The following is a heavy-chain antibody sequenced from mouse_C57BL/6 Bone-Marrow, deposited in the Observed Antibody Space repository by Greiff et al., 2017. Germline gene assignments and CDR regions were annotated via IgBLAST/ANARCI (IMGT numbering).Heavy chain of an antibody. CDR2: IHPNSGST. V-gene: IGHV1-64*01. Sequence: VQLQQPGAELVKPGASVTLSCKASGYTFTSYWMPWVKQRPGQGLEWIGMIHPNSGSTNYNEKFKSQATLTVDKSSSTAYMQLSSLTSEDSAVYYCARRDYYGSTRAWFAYWGQGTLVTVSA. CDR3: ARRDYYGSTRAWFAY. D-gene: IGHD1-1*01. CDR1: GYTFTSYW. J-gene: IGHJ3*01.